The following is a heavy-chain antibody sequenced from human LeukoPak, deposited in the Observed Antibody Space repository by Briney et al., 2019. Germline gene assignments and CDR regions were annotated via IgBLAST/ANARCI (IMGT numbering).Heavy chain of an antibody. Sequence: GGSLRLSCAASGFTFSSYGMHWVRQAPGKGLEWVAVIWYDGSNKYYTDSVKGRFSIPRDNSKNTLYLQMNSLRADVTAVYYCAKDGDSGSWYSYNYFDHWGQGTLVTVSS. CDR1: GFTFSSYG. CDR2: IWYDGSNK. CDR3: AKDGDSGSWYSYNYFDH. V-gene: IGHV3-33*06. J-gene: IGHJ4*02. D-gene: IGHD6-13*01.